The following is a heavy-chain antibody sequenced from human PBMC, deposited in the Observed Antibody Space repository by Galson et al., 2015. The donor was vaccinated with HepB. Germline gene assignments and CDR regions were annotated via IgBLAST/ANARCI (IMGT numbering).Heavy chain of an antibody. D-gene: IGHD5-18*01. CDR2: ISSSSSYI. Sequence: SLRLSCAASGFTFSSYSMNWVRQAPGKGLEWVSSISSSSSYIYYADSVKGRFTISRDNAKNSLYLQMNSLRAEDTAVYYCARDHSYGDRFDYWGQGTLVTVSS. CDR3: ARDHSYGDRFDY. J-gene: IGHJ4*02. V-gene: IGHV3-21*01. CDR1: GFTFSSYS.